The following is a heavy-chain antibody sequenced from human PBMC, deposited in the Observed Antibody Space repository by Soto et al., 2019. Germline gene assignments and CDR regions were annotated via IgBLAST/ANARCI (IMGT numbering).Heavy chain of an antibody. CDR2: IIPIFGTA. D-gene: IGHD1-7*01. CDR3: ARSNATTPTLYAFDI. J-gene: IGHJ3*02. Sequence: QVQLVQSGAEVKPGSSVKVSCKASGGTFSSYAISWVRQAPGQGLEWMGGIIPIFGTANYAQKFQGRVTITADESTSTAYMELSSLRSEDTAVYYCARSNATTPTLYAFDIWGQGTMVTVSS. CDR1: GGTFSSYA. V-gene: IGHV1-69*01.